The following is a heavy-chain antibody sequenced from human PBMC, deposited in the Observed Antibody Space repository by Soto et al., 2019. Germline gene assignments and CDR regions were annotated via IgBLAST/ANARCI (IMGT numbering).Heavy chain of an antibody. J-gene: IGHJ5*02. CDR2: SYYSGST. CDR1: GGSIRSSSYY. Sequence: SVILSLPCTVSGGSIRSSSYYWCWTRHPPGKGVECCGSSYYSGSTYYNPSLKSRVTISVDTSKNQFSLKLSSVTAADTAVYYCARHCPYGSGSPYGFDPWGQGTLLTVSS. V-gene: IGHV4-39*01. CDR3: ARHCPYGSGSPYGFDP. D-gene: IGHD3-10*01.